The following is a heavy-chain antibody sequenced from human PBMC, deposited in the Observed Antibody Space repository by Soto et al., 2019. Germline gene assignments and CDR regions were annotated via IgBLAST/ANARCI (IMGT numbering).Heavy chain of an antibody. CDR3: AKDVGYCSSTSCYTPPYYYYGMDV. CDR1: GFTFSSYG. J-gene: IGHJ6*02. D-gene: IGHD2-2*02. CDR2: ISYDGSNK. Sequence: QVQLVESGGGVVQPGRSLRLSCAASGFTFSSYGMHWVRQAPGKGLEWVAVISYDGSNKYYADSVKGRFTISRDNSKNTLYLQMNSMRAEDTAVYYCAKDVGYCSSTSCYTPPYYYYGMDVWGQGTTVTVSS. V-gene: IGHV3-30*18.